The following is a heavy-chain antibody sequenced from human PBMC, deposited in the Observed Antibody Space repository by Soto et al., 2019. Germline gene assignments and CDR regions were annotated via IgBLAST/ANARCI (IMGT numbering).Heavy chain of an antibody. V-gene: IGHV6-1*01. D-gene: IGHD2-15*01. Sequence: PSQTLSLTCAISGDSVSSNSAAWNWIRQSPSRGLEWLGRTYYRSKWYNDYAVSVKSRITINPDTSKNQFSLQLNSVTPEDTAVYYCAWAYCSGGSCWASSCWFDPWGKGTLVTVS. CDR2: TYYRSKWYN. J-gene: IGHJ5*02. CDR3: AWAYCSGGSCWASSCWFDP. CDR1: GDSVSSNSAA.